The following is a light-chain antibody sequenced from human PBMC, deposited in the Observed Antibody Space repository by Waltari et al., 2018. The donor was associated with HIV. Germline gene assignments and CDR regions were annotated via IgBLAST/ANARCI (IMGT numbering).Light chain of an antibody. CDR3: QAWDSSTVV. J-gene: IGLJ2*01. CDR2: QDT. Sequence: TASITCSGDNLGDKYACWYQQKPGQSPVLVIYQDTKRPSGIPGRFSGSNSGNTATLTISGTQAMDEADYYCQAWDSSTVVFGGGTKLTVL. V-gene: IGLV3-1*01. CDR1: NLGDKY.